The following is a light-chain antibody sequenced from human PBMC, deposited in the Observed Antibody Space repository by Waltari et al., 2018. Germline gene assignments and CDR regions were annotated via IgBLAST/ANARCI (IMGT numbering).Light chain of an antibody. J-gene: IGKJ2*01. Sequence: EIMMTQSPATLAVSPGDTATLSCRASQSIGYSLAWYQQNPGQVPRLLIYDASTRATGISDRFSGTGSGTEFTLTINSLQSEDFAVYYCQQYSDWPPYNFGQGTKVEIK. CDR3: QQYSDWPPYN. CDR1: QSIGYS. V-gene: IGKV3-15*01. CDR2: DAS.